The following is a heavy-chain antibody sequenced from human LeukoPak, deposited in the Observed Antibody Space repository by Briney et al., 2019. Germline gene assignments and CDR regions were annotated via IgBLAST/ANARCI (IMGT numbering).Heavy chain of an antibody. CDR2: ISAYNGNT. J-gene: IGHJ3*02. CDR3: ARVDRDIAVVTAILADDAFDI. V-gene: IGHV1-18*01. Sequence: ASVKVSCKASGYTFTSYGISWVRQAPGQGLEWMGWISAYNGNTNYAQKLQGRVTMTTDTSTSTAYMELRSLRSDDTAVYYCARVDRDIAVVTAILADDAFDIWGQGTMVTVSS. CDR1: GYTFTSYG. D-gene: IGHD2-21*02.